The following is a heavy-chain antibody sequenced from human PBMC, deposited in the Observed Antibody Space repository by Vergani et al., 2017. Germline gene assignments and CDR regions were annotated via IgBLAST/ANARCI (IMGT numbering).Heavy chain of an antibody. V-gene: IGHV3-7*03. J-gene: IGHJ3*02. Sequence: EVQLVESGGGLVQPGGSLRLSCAASGFTFSSYWMSWVRQAPGKGLEWVANIKQDGSEKYYVDSVKGRFTISRDTSKNTLYLQMNSLRAEDTAVYYCAKSLGGGDAFDSWGQGTMVTVYS. CDR2: IKQDGSEK. D-gene: IGHD3-16*01. CDR1: GFTFSSYW. CDR3: AKSLGGGDAFDS.